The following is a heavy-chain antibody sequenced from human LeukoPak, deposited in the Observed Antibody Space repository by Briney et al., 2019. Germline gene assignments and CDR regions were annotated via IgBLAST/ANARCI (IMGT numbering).Heavy chain of an antibody. J-gene: IGHJ4*02. CDR1: GFTFSDYY. CDR2: ISASGSYI. D-gene: IGHD1-1*01. Sequence: GGSLRLSCAASGFTFSDYYMSWVRQAPGKGLEWVSSISASGSYIYHADSLKGRFTISRDNTKNSLFLQMNSLRAEDTAVYYCARDSPGTTASDYWGQGTLVTVSS. V-gene: IGHV3-11*04. CDR3: ARDSPGTTASDY.